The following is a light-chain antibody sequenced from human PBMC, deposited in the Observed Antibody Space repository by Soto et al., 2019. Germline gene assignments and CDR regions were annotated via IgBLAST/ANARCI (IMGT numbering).Light chain of an antibody. CDR3: QFYGSSLIT. CDR1: ERVSSSY. CDR2: GVY. V-gene: IGKV3-20*01. Sequence: IVLTQSPGTLSSSPGERATLYCRASERVSSSYFGWYQHKPGQSPRLLINGVYTRATGIPDRFSGSGSGTDFTLTISRLEPEDFAIYYCQFYGSSLITFGQGTRLETK. J-gene: IGKJ5*01.